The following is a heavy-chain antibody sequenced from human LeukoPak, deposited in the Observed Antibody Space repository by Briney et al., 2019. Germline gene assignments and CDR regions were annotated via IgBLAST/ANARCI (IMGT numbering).Heavy chain of an antibody. J-gene: IGHJ4*02. CDR3: ARAGLHYERLTGYYPLYYFDY. D-gene: IGHD3-9*01. CDR1: GFTFSSYA. Sequence: PGGSLRLSCAASGFTFSSYAMHWVRQAPGKGLEWVANIKQDGGLQYYVDSLKGRFTISRDNAKNSLYLQMNSLRAEDTAVYYCARAGLHYERLTGYYPLYYFDYWGQGTLVTVSS. CDR2: IKQDGGLQ. V-gene: IGHV3-7*01.